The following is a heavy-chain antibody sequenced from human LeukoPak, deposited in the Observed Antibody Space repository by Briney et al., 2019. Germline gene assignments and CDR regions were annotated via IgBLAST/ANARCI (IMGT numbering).Heavy chain of an antibody. CDR2: ISGSGGNT. CDR3: AKERGDYYDSSGYYDLGFDY. V-gene: IGHV3-23*01. J-gene: IGHJ4*02. CDR1: GFTFSNYA. D-gene: IGHD3-22*01. Sequence: GGSLRLSCAASGFTFSNYAMSWVRQAPGKGLEWVSAISGSGGNTYYADSVKGRFTISRDNSKNTLYLQMNSLRAEDTAVYYCAKERGDYYDSSGYYDLGFDYWGQGTLVTVSS.